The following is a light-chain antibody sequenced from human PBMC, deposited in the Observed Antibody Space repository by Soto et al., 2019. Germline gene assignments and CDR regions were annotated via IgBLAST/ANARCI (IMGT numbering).Light chain of an antibody. CDR2: WTS. V-gene: IGKV4-1*01. J-gene: IGKJ4*01. CDR1: QSVLYSSNNKNY. Sequence: DIVLTQSPDSLAVSLGERATINCKSSQSVLYSSNNKNYLAWYQQKPGQPPKLLISWTSTRESGVPDRCSGSGSGTDCTLTVSSRQAEDMAVYYCQQYDSAPFTFGGGTKVEIK. CDR3: QQYDSAPFT.